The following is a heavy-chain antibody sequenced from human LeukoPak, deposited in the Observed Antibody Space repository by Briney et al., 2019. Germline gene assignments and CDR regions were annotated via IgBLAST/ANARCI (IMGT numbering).Heavy chain of an antibody. Sequence: ASVKVSCKASGGTFSSYAISWVRQAPGQGLEWMGRIIPILGLANYAQKFQGRVTITADKSTSTAYMELSSLRSEDTAVYYCAAGVVVVAMNWFDPWGQGTLVTVSS. CDR1: GGTFSSYA. J-gene: IGHJ5*02. V-gene: IGHV1-69*04. CDR3: AAGVVVVAMNWFDP. CDR2: IIPILGLA. D-gene: IGHD2-15*01.